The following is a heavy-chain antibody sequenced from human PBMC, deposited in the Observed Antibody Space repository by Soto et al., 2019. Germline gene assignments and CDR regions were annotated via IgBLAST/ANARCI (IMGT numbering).Heavy chain of an antibody. CDR3: ARESFCTGGSCSFDY. CDR2: LNPHTADT. J-gene: IGHJ4*02. V-gene: IGHV1-8*01. Sequence: ASVKVSCKTSEYTFTSYDISWVRQAPGRGLEWMGWLNPHTADTAYAQNFQDRITMTRDTSIDTAYMELSSLTSDDTAVYYCARESFCTGGSCSFDYWGQGTLVTVS. D-gene: IGHD2-15*01. CDR1: EYTFTSYD.